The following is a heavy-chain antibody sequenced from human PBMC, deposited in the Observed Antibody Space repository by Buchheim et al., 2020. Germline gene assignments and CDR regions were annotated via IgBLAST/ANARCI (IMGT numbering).Heavy chain of an antibody. CDR3: ATHPAAADYYYGMDV. Sequence: EVKLLQSGGGLAQPGGSLRLACEASGFTFSSYAMTWVRLAPGKGLEWVSAISGSGGSTYYADSVKGRFTISRDNSKNTLYLQMNSLRAEDTAVYYCATHPAAADYYYGMDVWGQGTT. V-gene: IGHV3-23*01. D-gene: IGHD6-13*01. CDR1: GFTFSSYA. CDR2: ISGSGGST. J-gene: IGHJ6*02.